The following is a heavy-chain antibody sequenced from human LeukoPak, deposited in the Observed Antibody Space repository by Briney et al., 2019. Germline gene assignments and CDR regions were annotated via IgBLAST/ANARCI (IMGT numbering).Heavy chain of an antibody. CDR2: INTIGSS. Sequence: PSETLSLTCTVSVVSISSYYWSWIRQPAGKGLEWIGRINTIGSSNYNPSLRSRVTMSVDTSQNQSCLNLSSVSAADTAVSYCAREGGGPRWLDPWGQGTLVTVSS. J-gene: IGHJ5*02. D-gene: IGHD6-25*01. CDR3: AREGGGPRWLDP. V-gene: IGHV4-4*07. CDR1: VVSISSYY.